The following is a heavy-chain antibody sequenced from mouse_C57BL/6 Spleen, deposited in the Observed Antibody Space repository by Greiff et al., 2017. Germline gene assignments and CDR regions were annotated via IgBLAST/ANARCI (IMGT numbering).Heavy chain of an antibody. CDR3: AREGYGSSYSGY. Sequence: VQLQQPGTELVKPGASVKLSCKASGYTFTSYWMHWVKQRPGQGLEWIGNINPSNGGTNYNEKFKGKATLTVDKSSSTAYMQLSSLTSEDSAVYCCAREGYGSSYSGYWGQGTTLTVSS. V-gene: IGHV1-53*01. D-gene: IGHD1-1*01. CDR1: GYTFTSYW. CDR2: INPSNGGT. J-gene: IGHJ2*01.